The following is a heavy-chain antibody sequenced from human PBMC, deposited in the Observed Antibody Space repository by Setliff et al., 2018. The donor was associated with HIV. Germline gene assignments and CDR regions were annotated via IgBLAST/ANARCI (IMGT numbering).Heavy chain of an antibody. Sequence: PSETLSLTCAVYGDSFSDYYWSWIRQPPGKGLEWIGEGDQSGSANYNPSLTGRGTISVDTLKRHFSLKLTSVTAADAAVYYCARGRQGPSYYDSTVLSRGRDFDFWGQGTLVTVSS. D-gene: IGHD3-16*01. CDR2: GDQSGSA. V-gene: IGHV4-34*01. CDR1: GDSFSDYY. J-gene: IGHJ4*02. CDR3: ARGRQGPSYYDSTVLSRGRDFDF.